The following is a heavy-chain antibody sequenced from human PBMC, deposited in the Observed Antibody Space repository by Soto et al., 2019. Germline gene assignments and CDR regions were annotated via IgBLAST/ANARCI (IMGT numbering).Heavy chain of an antibody. J-gene: IGHJ6*02. CDR3: ARGGGSSYYYYGMDV. CDR1: GGSISSGGYY. D-gene: IGHD6-13*01. V-gene: IGHV4-31*01. Sequence: QVQLQESGPGLVKPSQTLSLTCTVSGGSISSGGYYWSWIRQHPGKGLEWIGYIYYSGSTYYNPSLKSQVTISVDTSKNQVSLKLSSVTAADTAVYYCARGGGSSYYYYGMDVWGQGTTVTVSS. CDR2: IYYSGST.